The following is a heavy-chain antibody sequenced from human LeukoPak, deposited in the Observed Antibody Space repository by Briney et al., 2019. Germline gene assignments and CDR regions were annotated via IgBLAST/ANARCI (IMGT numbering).Heavy chain of an antibody. D-gene: IGHD6-13*01. CDR2: IYYSGNT. CDR3: ARARRFAAAGTTAFDI. Sequence: SQTLSLTCSVSGGSVSSGDYYWNWIRQPPGKGLEWIGYIYYSGNTYYNLSLKSRLTISVDTSKNQFSLQLTSVTAADTAVYYCARARRFAAAGTTAFDIWGQGTMVTVSS. J-gene: IGHJ3*02. V-gene: IGHV4-30-4*08. CDR1: GGSVSSGDYY.